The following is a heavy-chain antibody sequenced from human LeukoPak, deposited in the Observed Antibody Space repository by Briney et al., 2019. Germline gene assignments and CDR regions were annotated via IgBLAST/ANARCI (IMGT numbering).Heavy chain of an antibody. CDR2: IYHSGST. CDR3: ARDKGGIAAAVTY. J-gene: IGHJ4*02. CDR1: GYSISSGYY. V-gene: IGHV4-38-2*02. Sequence: SETLSLTCTVSGYSISSGYYWGWIRQPPGKGLEWIGSIYHSGSTYYNPSLKSRVTISVDTSKNQFSLKLSSVTAADTAVYYCARDKGGIAAAVTYWGQGTLVTVSS. D-gene: IGHD6-13*01.